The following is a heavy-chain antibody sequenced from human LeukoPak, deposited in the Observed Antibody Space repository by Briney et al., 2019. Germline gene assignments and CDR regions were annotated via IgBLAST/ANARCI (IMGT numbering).Heavy chain of an antibody. Sequence: SETLSLTCAVYGGSFSGYYWSWIRQPPGKGLEWIGEINHSGSTNYNPSLKSRVTISVDTSKNQFSLKLSSVTAADTAVYYCARGSVITMVRGVIRPGVRAFDYWGQGTLVTVSS. CDR3: ARGSVITMVRGVIRPGVRAFDY. D-gene: IGHD3-10*01. CDR2: INHSGST. CDR1: GGSFSGYY. J-gene: IGHJ4*02. V-gene: IGHV4-34*01.